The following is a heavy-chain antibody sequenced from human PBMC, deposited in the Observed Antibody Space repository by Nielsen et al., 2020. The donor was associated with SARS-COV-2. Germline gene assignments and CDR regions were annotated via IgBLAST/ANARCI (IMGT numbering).Heavy chain of an antibody. Sequence: SETLSLTCTVSGGSISSSSYYWGWIRQPPGKGLEWIGSIYYSGSTYYNPSLKSRVTISVDTSKNQFSLKLSSVTAADTAVYYCARHHYDSSGYYYPDYWGQGTLVTVSS. J-gene: IGHJ4*02. CDR3: ARHHYDSSGYYYPDY. D-gene: IGHD3-22*01. CDR1: GGSISSSSYY. V-gene: IGHV4-39*01. CDR2: IYYSGST.